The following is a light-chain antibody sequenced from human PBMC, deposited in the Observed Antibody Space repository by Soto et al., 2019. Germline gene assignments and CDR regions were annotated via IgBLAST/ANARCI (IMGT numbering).Light chain of an antibody. CDR2: DVS. CDR1: SSDVGGYNY. Sequence: QSVLTQPASVSGSPGQSITISCTGTSSDVGGYNYVSWYQQHPGNAPKLMIYDVSNRPSGVSNRFSGSKSGNTASLTISGLQAEDEADYYCNSYTSSSTVVFGGGTKVTVL. J-gene: IGLJ2*01. CDR3: NSYTSSSTVV. V-gene: IGLV2-14*03.